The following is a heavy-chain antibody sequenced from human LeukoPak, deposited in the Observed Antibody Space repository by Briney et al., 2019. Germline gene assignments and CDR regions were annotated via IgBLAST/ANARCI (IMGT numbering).Heavy chain of an antibody. J-gene: IGHJ3*02. CDR2: IRSGGDNI. CDR3: VRDAQFAFDI. CDR1: GFTFSSDP. D-gene: IGHD5-24*01. Sequence: PGGALRLSCATSGFTFSSDPMNWVRPAPGEGLGGVSHIRSGGDNIHYADSVRGRFTISRDNAKNSLYLQMNSLRVEDTAVYFCVRDAQFAFDIWGQGTMVTVSS. V-gene: IGHV3-48*01.